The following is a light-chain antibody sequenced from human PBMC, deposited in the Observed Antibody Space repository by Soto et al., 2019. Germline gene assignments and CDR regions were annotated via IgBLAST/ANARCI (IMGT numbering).Light chain of an antibody. V-gene: IGLV2-8*01. CDR1: SSDVGGYNY. J-gene: IGLJ3*02. CDR3: NSFAVSNNWV. CDR2: EVS. Sequence: QSALTQPPSASGSPGQSVTISCTGTSSDVGGYNYVSWYQQHPGKAPKLMIYEVSKRPSGVPDRFSGSKSGNTASLTVSGLQAEDEADYYCNSFAVSNNWVFGGGTQLTVL.